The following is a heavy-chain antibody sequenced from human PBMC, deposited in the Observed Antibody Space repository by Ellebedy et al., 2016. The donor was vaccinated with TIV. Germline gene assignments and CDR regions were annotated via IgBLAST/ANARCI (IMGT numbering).Heavy chain of an antibody. CDR3: ARANYDGSWRNYGMDV. D-gene: IGHD3-10*01. V-gene: IGHV3-72*01. Sequence: GESLKISXAASGFTFSDHYMDWVRQAPGKGLEWVGRTRNKANSYSTEYAASVKGRFTISRDDSKNLLYLQMSSLKTEDTAVYYCARANYDGSWRNYGMDVWGQGTTVTVSS. CDR1: GFTFSDHY. CDR2: TRNKANSYST. J-gene: IGHJ6*02.